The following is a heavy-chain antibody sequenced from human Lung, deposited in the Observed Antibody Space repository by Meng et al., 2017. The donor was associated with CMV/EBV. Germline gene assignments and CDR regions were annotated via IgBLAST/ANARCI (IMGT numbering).Heavy chain of an antibody. Sequence: EVQLVESGGGLVQPGGSLRLSCAASGFTVSSNYMSWVRQAPGKGLEWVSVIYSGGSTYYADSVKGRFTISRDNSKNTLYLQMNSLRAEDTAVYYCAGGSYGPGGSGLDYWGHGPLVTVYS. D-gene: IGHD1-26*01. J-gene: IGHJ4*01. CDR2: IYSGGST. CDR3: AGGSYGPGGSGLDY. V-gene: IGHV3-66*01. CDR1: GFTVSSNY.